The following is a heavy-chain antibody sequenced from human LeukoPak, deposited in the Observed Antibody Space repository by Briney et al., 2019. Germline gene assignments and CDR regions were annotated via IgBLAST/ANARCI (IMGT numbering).Heavy chain of an antibody. J-gene: IGHJ4*02. CDR1: GGSISSGDYY. Sequence: PSETLSLTCTVSGGSISSGDYYWSWIRQPPGKGLEWIGYIYYSGSTYYNPSLKSRVTISVDTSKNQFSLKLSSVTAADTAVYYCARETGILTGYTYYFDYWGQGTLVTVSS. D-gene: IGHD3-9*01. CDR2: IYYSGST. CDR3: ARETGILTGYTYYFDY. V-gene: IGHV4-30-4*08.